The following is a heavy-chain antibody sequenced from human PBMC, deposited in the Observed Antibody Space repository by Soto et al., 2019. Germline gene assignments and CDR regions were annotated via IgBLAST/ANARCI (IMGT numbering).Heavy chain of an antibody. V-gene: IGHV4-61*08. CDR3: ASWWAIKGYFTY. Sequence: PSETLSLTCTVSGGSISSGGYYWSWIRQHPGKGLEWIGHIYYSGSTNYNSPLKSRVTISIDTSKNQFSLKLSSVTAGDTAVYYCASWWAIKGYFTYWGQGSLVTVSS. CDR1: GGSISSGGYY. D-gene: IGHD2-15*01. CDR2: IYYSGST. J-gene: IGHJ4*02.